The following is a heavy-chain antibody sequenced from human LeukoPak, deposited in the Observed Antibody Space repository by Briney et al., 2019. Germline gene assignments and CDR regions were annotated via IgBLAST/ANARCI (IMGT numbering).Heavy chain of an antibody. CDR2: ISSSGSPV. CDR3: ARANPPAISFFDY. Sequence: GGSLRLSCAASGFTFSSYEMIWVRQAPGKGLEWVSYISSSGSPVFYADSVKGRFTISRDNAKNSLYLQMDSLRAEDTALYYCARANPPAISFFDYWGQGTLVTVSS. CDR1: GFTFSSYE. J-gene: IGHJ4*02. D-gene: IGHD3-9*01. V-gene: IGHV3-48*03.